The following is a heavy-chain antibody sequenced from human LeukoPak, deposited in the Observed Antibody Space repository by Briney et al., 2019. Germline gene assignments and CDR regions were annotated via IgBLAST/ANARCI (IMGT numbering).Heavy chain of an antibody. Sequence: SETLSLTCTVSGGSISSSSYYWGWIRQPSGKRLEWIGTIYYSGRTYYNPSLKSRVTISVDTSKNQFSLKLSSVTAADTAVYYCARRDYYDSSGYFGYWGQGTLLTVSS. CDR3: ARRDYYDSSGYFGY. CDR1: GGSISSSSYY. V-gene: IGHV4-39*01. D-gene: IGHD3-22*01. CDR2: IYYSGRT. J-gene: IGHJ4*02.